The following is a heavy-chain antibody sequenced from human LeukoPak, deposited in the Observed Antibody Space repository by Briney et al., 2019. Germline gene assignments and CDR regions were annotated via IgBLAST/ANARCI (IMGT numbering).Heavy chain of an antibody. Sequence: SETLSLTCTVSGGSISNYYWSWIRQPPGKGLEWIGYIYYSGSTNYNPSLKSRVTLSVDTSKNQFSLKLSSVTAADTAVYYCARSYYDFWSGYPNWFDPWGQGTLVTVSS. D-gene: IGHD3-3*01. V-gene: IGHV4-59*01. J-gene: IGHJ5*02. CDR3: ARSYYDFWSGYPNWFDP. CDR1: GGSISNYY. CDR2: IYYSGST.